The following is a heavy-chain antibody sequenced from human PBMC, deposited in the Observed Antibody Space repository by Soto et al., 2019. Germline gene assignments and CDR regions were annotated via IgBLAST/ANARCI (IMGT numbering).Heavy chain of an antibody. J-gene: IGHJ4*02. CDR2: IYYSGST. CDR1: GGSIRSYY. V-gene: IGHV4-59*01. Sequence: PSETVSLTCTVSGGSIRSYYWSWIRQPPGKGLEWIGYIYYSGSTDYNPSLKSRVTISVDTSKNQFSLKLRSVTAADTAVYYCARDSYNFDDWGQGILVTVSS. CDR3: ARDSYNFDD. D-gene: IGHD5-18*01.